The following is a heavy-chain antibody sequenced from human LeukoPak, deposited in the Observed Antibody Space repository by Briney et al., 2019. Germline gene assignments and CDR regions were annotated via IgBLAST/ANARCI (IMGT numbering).Heavy chain of an antibody. D-gene: IGHD5-24*01. Sequence: GGSLRLSCAASGFTFSRYGMTWVRQAPGKGLEWVSAISGSGGSTYYADSVKGRFTISRDNSKNTLYLQMNSLTAEDTAVYYCAKAGLRDGYNLRFDYWGQGTLVSVSS. CDR3: AKAGLRDGYNLRFDY. J-gene: IGHJ4*02. CDR2: ISGSGGST. V-gene: IGHV3-23*01. CDR1: GFTFSRYG.